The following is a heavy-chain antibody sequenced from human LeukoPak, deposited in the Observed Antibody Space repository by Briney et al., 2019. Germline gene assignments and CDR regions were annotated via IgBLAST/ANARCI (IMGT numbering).Heavy chain of an antibody. V-gene: IGHV1-2*02. D-gene: IGHD2-21*02. J-gene: IGHJ4*02. CDR3: VREGNELLSKNFDY. CDR2: INPHSGGT. CDR1: GFTFSGHY. Sequence: GASVKVSCKASGFTFSGHYIHWVRQAPGQGPEWMGYINPHSGGTSSPQKFQGRVTMTTDTSISAVYMELSSLTSDDTAMYYCVREGNELLSKNFDYWGREAWSPSPQ.